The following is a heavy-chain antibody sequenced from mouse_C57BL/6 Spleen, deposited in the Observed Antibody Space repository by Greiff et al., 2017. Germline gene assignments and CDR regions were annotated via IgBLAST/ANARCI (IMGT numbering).Heavy chain of an antibody. D-gene: IGHD4-1*01. CDR2: ISSGSSTI. CDR3: AMGRGYYAMDY. CDR1: GFTFSDYG. J-gene: IGHJ4*01. V-gene: IGHV5-17*01. Sequence: EVKVEESGGGLVKPGGSLKLSCAASGFTFSDYGMHWVRQAPEKGLEWVAYISSGSSTIYYADTVKGRFTISRDNAKNTLFLQMTSLRSEDTAMYYCAMGRGYYAMDYWGQGTSVTVSS.